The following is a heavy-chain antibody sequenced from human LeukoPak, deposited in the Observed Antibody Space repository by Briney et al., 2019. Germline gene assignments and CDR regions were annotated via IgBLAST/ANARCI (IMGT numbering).Heavy chain of an antibody. D-gene: IGHD4-23*01. V-gene: IGHV3-23*03. CDR2: IYSAGGT. J-gene: IGHJ4*02. Sequence: PGGSLRLSCSVSGFIFSNFAMGWVRQAPGKGLEWVSLIYSAGGTHYVDSVKGRFTISRDNSKNTLYLQMDNLRAEDTAVYYCARGYGGNSHPGYWGQGTLVTVSS. CDR3: ARGYGGNSHPGY. CDR1: GFIFSNFA.